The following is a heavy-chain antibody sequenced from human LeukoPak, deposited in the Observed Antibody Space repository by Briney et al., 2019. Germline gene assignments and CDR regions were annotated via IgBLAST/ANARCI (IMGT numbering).Heavy chain of an antibody. Sequence: SETLSLTCAVYGGSFSGYYWSCIRQPPGKGLEWIGEINHSGSTNYNPSLKSRVTISVDTSKNQFSLKLSSVTAADTAVYYCARVYSSGWYMYYYYYMDVWGKGTTVTISS. CDR1: GGSFSGYY. V-gene: IGHV4-34*01. J-gene: IGHJ6*03. CDR2: INHSGST. CDR3: ARVYSSGWYMYYYYYMDV. D-gene: IGHD6-19*01.